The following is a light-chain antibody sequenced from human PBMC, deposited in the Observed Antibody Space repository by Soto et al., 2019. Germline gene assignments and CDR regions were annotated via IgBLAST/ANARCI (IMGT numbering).Light chain of an antibody. CDR1: QDIRNE. V-gene: IGKV1-6*02. CDR2: AAS. Sequence: AIQMTQSPSSLSASVGDRVTITCRASQDIRNELGWYQQKPGKAPKLLIYAASSLQSGVPSRFSGSGSGTDFALTISSLQPGDFATYYCLQDYNYPWTFGQGTKVEIK. CDR3: LQDYNYPWT. J-gene: IGKJ1*01.